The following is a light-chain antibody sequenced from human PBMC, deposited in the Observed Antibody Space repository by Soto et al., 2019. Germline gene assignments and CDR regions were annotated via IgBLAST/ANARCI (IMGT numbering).Light chain of an antibody. V-gene: IGKV3-20*01. CDR1: LSVSTN. Sequence: EMVMTQSPGTLSVSPGERATLSCRASLSVSTNLAWYQQKPGQAPKVLIYRASSRATGIPDRFSGSGSGTDFTLTISRLEPEDFAVYYCRQYGRSLGFAFGGGTKVDI. CDR2: RAS. CDR3: RQYGRSLGFA. J-gene: IGKJ4*01.